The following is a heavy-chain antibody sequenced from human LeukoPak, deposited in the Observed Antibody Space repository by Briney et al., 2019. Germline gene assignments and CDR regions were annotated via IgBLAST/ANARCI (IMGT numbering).Heavy chain of an antibody. J-gene: IGHJ6*02. V-gene: IGHV3-23*01. CDR3: AKDEMTTVTYYYYYGMDV. CDR2: ISGSGGST. D-gene: IGHD4-17*01. Sequence: GGSLRLSCAASGFTFSSYAMSWVRQAPGKGLEWVSAISGSGGSTYYADSVKGRFTISRDNSKNTLYLQMNSLRAEDAAVYYCAKDEMTTVTYYYYYGMDVWGQGTTVTVSS. CDR1: GFTFSSYA.